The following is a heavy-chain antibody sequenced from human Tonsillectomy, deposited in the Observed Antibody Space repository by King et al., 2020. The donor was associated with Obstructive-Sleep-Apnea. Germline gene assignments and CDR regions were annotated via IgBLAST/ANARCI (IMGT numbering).Heavy chain of an antibody. D-gene: IGHD5-18*01. CDR2: IYYNEDT. CDR1: GGSISSVGDY. CDR3: ARSGGYAHPWFDP. Sequence: QLQESGPGLVKPSQTLSLTCTVSGGSISSVGDYWTWIRQHPGKGLEWIWYIYYNEDTDYNPSLKSQFTISVDTSKNQFSLKLSSVTAPDTAVYYCARSGGYAHPWFDPWGQGTLVTVSS. V-gene: IGHV4-31*01. J-gene: IGHJ5*02.